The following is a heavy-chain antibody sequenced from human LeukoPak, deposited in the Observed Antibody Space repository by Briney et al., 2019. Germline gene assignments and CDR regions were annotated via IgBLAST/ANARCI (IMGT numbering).Heavy chain of an antibody. CDR1: GFTFSSYS. Sequence: PGGSLRLSCAASGFTFSSYSMNWVRQAPGKGLEWVSSISSSSTYIYYADSVKGRFTISRDNAKNSLYLQMNSLRAEDTAVYYRARRKSDHYYGSGSDWGQGTLVTVSS. V-gene: IGHV3-21*01. CDR2: ISSSSTYI. D-gene: IGHD3-10*01. J-gene: IGHJ4*02. CDR3: ARRKSDHYYGSGSD.